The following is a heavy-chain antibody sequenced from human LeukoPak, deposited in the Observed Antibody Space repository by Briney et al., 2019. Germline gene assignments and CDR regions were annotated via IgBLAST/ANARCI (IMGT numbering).Heavy chain of an antibody. J-gene: IGHJ4*02. CDR2: ISGSGGGT. V-gene: IGHV3-23*01. CDR3: AKRLDFFDY. Sequence: GGSLRLSCAASGFTFSSYAMSWLRQAPGKGLGWVSAISGSGGGTYYADSVKGRYTISRDNSKNTLYLQMNSLRAEDTAVYYCAKRLDFFDYWGQGTLVTVSS. CDR1: GFTFSSYA.